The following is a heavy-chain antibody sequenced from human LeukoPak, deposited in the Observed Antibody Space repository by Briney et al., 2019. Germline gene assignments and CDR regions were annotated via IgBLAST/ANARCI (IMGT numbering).Heavy chain of an antibody. CDR3: ARDWGYGSGSYYNH. CDR1: GFTFGTYA. J-gene: IGHJ5*02. CDR2: LSYDGSRN. D-gene: IGHD3-10*01. Sequence: GGSLRLSCAASGFTFGTYAMHWVRQAPGKGLEWVAVLSYDGSRNYYVDSVKGRFTISRDNSKNTLYLQMNSLRAEDTAVYYCARDWGYGSGSYYNHWGQGTLVTVSS. V-gene: IGHV3-30-3*01.